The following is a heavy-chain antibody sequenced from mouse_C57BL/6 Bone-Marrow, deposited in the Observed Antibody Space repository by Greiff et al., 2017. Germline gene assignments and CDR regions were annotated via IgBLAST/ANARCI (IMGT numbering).Heavy chain of an antibody. CDR1: GFTFSSYA. CDR2: ISDGGSYT. D-gene: IGHD2-13*01. V-gene: IGHV5-4*03. CDR3: ANLLGCTWGFAY. J-gene: IGHJ3*01. Sequence: EVKVEESGGGLVKPGGSLKLSCAASGFTFSSYAMPWVRQTPEKRLEWVATISDGGSYTYYPANVKGRFTISRDNATNTPYLQMSHLKSEDTAVYYCANLLGCTWGFAYWGKGTLVTVSA.